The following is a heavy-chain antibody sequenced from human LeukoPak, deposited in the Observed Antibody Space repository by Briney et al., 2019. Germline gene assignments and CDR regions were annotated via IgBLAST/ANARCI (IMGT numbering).Heavy chain of an antibody. J-gene: IGHJ4*02. CDR2: IKLDGSEK. Sequence: GGSLRLSCAASGFTFNIYWMTWVRQAPGKGLEWVANIKLDGSEKYYVDSVKGRFTISRDNAKNSVSLQMNSLRAEDTAVYYCARDMRHFGKLRLEYHFDYWGQGTLVTVSS. V-gene: IGHV3-7*01. CDR1: GFTFNIYW. CDR3: ARDMRHFGKLRLEYHFDY. D-gene: IGHD3-10*01.